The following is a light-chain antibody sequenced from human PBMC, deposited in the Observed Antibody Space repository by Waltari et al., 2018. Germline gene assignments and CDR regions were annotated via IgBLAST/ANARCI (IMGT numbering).Light chain of an antibody. Sequence: QSDLTQPASVSGSPGQSVTISCAGTSNDVGGYNSVSWYQEHPGQAPRVIIYDVSDRPSGVSDRFSGSKSGNTASLTISGLQAEDEADYYCSSQSSNDVVLFGGGTKLTVL. J-gene: IGLJ2*01. V-gene: IGLV2-14*01. CDR3: SSQSSNDVVL. CDR1: SNDVGGYNS. CDR2: DVS.